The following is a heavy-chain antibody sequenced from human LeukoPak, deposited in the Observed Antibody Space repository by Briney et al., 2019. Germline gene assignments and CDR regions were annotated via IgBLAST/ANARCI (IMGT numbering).Heavy chain of an antibody. CDR2: ISGSGGST. D-gene: IGHD3-22*01. J-gene: IGHJ4*02. CDR3: AKDRATYYYDSSGYYYM. Sequence: GSLRLSCAASGFTFSSYAMSWVRQAPGKGLEWVSAISGSGGSTYYADSVKGRFTISRDNSKNTLYLQMNSLRAEDTAVYYCAKDRATYYYDSSGYYYMWGQGTLVTVSS. CDR1: GFTFSSYA. V-gene: IGHV3-23*01.